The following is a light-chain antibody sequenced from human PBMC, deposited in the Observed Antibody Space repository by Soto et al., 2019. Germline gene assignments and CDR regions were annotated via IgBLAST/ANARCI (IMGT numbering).Light chain of an antibody. Sequence: DIVMTQSPATLSVSPGEGATLSCRASQSVNSNVAWYRQKPGQAPRLLIYGASTRATGIPARFSGSGSGTECTLTISSLQSEDFAVYYCQQYHNWPPYTFGQGTTLEIK. CDR1: QSVNSN. J-gene: IGKJ2*01. V-gene: IGKV3-15*01. CDR3: QQYHNWPPYT. CDR2: GAS.